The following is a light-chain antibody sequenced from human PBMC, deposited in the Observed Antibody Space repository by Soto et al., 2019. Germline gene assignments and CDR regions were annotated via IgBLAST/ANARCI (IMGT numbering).Light chain of an antibody. Sequence: EIVLPQSPATLSLSPGARATLSCRASQSVSSYLAWYQQKPGQAPRLLIYDVSNRATGIPARFSGSGSGTDFTLTISSLEPEDFAVYYCQQRSNWPWTVGQGTKVDIK. J-gene: IGKJ1*01. V-gene: IGKV3-11*01. CDR3: QQRSNWPWT. CDR1: QSVSSY. CDR2: DVS.